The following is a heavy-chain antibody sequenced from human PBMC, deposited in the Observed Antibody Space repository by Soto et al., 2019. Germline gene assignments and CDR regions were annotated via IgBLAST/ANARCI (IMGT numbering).Heavy chain of an antibody. Sequence: SVKVSCKASGGTFSSYAISWVRQAPGQGLEWMGGIIPIFGTANYAQKFQGRVTITADESTSTAYMELSSLRSEDTAVYYCARDLGGYNYHYGMDVWGQGTTVTVSS. CDR2: IIPIFGTA. D-gene: IGHD5-12*01. CDR1: GGTFSSYA. CDR3: ARDLGGYNYHYGMDV. J-gene: IGHJ6*02. V-gene: IGHV1-69*13.